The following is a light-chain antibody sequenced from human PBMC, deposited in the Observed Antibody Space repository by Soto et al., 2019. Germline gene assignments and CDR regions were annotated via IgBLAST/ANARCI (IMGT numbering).Light chain of an antibody. V-gene: IGKV3-20*01. CDR2: GGS. CDR3: QQTYSPLRT. Sequence: EVVLTQSPAILSLSPGARAALSCRARQSVGSSYLAWYQHKSGQAPRLLIYGGSGRARGVPDRFNGSGSGTDFTLIIRRLEPEDFATYYCQQTYSPLRTFGQGTKVDI. CDR1: QSVGSSY. J-gene: IGKJ1*01.